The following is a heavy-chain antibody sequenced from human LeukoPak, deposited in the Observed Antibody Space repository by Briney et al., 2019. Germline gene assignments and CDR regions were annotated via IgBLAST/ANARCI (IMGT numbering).Heavy chain of an antibody. CDR3: AREGSSSWYTSYGYYYYMDV. V-gene: IGHV3-21*01. CDR1: GFTFSSYS. J-gene: IGHJ6*03. CDR2: ISSSSSYI. D-gene: IGHD6-13*01. Sequence: GGSLRLSCATSGFTFSSYSMNWVRQAPGKGLEWVSSISSSSSYIYYADSVKGRFTISRDNAKNSLYLQMNSLRAEDTAVYYCAREGSSSWYTSYGYYYYMDVWGKGTTVTVSS.